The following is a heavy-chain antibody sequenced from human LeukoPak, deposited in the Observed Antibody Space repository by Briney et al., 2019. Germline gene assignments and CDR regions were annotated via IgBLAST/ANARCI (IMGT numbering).Heavy chain of an antibody. D-gene: IGHD2-2*01. Sequence: ASVKVSCKASGYTFTGYYMHWVRQAPGQGLVWMGWIIPNSGATRFAQKFQGRLTTTRDTSISTTYMELSGLISDDTAVYYCARDSAYCTTTNCFHPFDSWGQGTLVTVSS. CDR1: GYTFTGYY. CDR2: IIPNSGAT. V-gene: IGHV1-2*02. CDR3: ARDSAYCTTTNCFHPFDS. J-gene: IGHJ4*02.